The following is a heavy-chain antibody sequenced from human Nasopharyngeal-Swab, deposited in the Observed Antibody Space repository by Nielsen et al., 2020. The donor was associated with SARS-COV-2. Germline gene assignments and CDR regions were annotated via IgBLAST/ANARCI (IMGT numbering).Heavy chain of an antibody. J-gene: IGHJ4*02. D-gene: IGHD6-13*01. Sequence: WVGQAPGQGLEWMGLINPSGGGTSYAQKFQGRVTMTRDTSTSTVYMELSSLTSEDTAVYYCARDLKVAAGSQFDYWGQGTLVTVSS. CDR2: INPSGGGT. CDR3: ARDLKVAAGSQFDY. V-gene: IGHV1-46*01.